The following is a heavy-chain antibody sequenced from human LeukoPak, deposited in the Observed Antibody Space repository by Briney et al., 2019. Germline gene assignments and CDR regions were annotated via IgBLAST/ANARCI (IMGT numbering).Heavy chain of an antibody. CDR1: GFTFDDYA. Sequence: PGGSLRLSCAASGFTFDDYAMHWVRQAPGKGLEWVSGISWNSGSIGYADSVKGRFTISRDNAKNSLYLQMNSLRAEDTAVYYCLTNFDYWGQGTLVTVSS. J-gene: IGHJ4*02. D-gene: IGHD3-10*01. CDR2: ISWNSGSI. CDR3: LTNFDY. V-gene: IGHV3-9*01.